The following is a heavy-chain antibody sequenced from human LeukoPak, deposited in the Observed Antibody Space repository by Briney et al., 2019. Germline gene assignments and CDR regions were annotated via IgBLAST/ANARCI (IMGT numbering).Heavy chain of an antibody. CDR3: ARVIFGDYYYDSSGYPDY. J-gene: IGHJ4*02. V-gene: IGHV1-18*01. Sequence: ASVKVSCKASGYTFTSYGISWVRQAPGQGLEWMGWISAYNGNKNYAQKLQGRVTMTTDTSTSTAYMELRSLRSDDTAVYYCARVIFGDYYYDSSGYPDYWGKGTLVTVSS. CDR2: ISAYNGNK. CDR1: GYTFTSYG. D-gene: IGHD3-22*01.